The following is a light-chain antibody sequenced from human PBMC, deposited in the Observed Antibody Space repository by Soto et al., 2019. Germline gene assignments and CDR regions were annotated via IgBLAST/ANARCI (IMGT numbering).Light chain of an antibody. V-gene: IGLV2-8*01. Sequence: QSVLTQPPSASGSPGQSVTISCTGTSSDIGAYKYVSWYQQHPGKAPKVIIYEVSQRPSGVPDRFSGSKSGNTASLTVSGLQAEDEADYYCCSYAGSNNLYVFGTGTKVTVL. CDR2: EVS. CDR1: SSDIGAYKY. CDR3: CSYAGSNNLYV. J-gene: IGLJ1*01.